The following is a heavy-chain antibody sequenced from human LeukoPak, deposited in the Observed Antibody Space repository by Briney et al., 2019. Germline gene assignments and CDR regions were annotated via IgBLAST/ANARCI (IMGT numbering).Heavy chain of an antibody. J-gene: IGHJ6*02. Sequence: PGGSLRLSCAASGFTFSSYAMSWVRQAPGKGLEWVAVIWYDGSNKYYADSVKGRFTISRDNSKNTLYLQMNSLRAEDTAVYYCARVNPYDFWSGYPPNLSYYYYYGMDVWGQGTTVTVSS. V-gene: IGHV3-33*08. CDR2: IWYDGSNK. D-gene: IGHD3-3*01. CDR3: ARVNPYDFWSGYPPNLSYYYYYGMDV. CDR1: GFTFSSYA.